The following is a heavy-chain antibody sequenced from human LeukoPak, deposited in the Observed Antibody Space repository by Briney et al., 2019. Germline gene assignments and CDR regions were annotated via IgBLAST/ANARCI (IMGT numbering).Heavy chain of an antibody. Sequence: PSETLSLTCTVSGGSISSSSYYWGWIRQPPGKGLEWIGSIYHSGSTYYNPSLKSRVTISVDTSKNQFSLKLSSVTAADTAVYYCARHYRSPDAFDIWGQGTMVTVSS. CDR3: ARHYRSPDAFDI. CDR2: IYHSGST. V-gene: IGHV4-39*01. D-gene: IGHD1-26*01. J-gene: IGHJ3*02. CDR1: GGSISSSSYY.